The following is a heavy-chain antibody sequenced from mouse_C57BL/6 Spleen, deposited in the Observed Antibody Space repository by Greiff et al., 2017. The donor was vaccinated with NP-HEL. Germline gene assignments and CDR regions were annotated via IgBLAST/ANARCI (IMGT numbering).Heavy chain of an antibody. D-gene: IGHD1-1*01. CDR3: AREGGCYCGSSAFAY. CDR1: GYTFTSYW. J-gene: IGHJ3*01. V-gene: IGHV1-61*01. Sequence: QVQLQQPGAELVRPGSSVKLSCKASGYTFTSYWMDWVKQRPGQGLEWIGNIYPSDSETHYNQKFKDKATLTVDKSSSTAYMQLSSLTSEDSAVFYCAREGGCYCGSSAFAYWGQGTLVTVSA. CDR2: IYPSDSET.